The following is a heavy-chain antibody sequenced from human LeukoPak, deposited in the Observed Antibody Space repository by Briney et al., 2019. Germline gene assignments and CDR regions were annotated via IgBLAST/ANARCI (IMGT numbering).Heavy chain of an antibody. CDR1: GFTFSNYE. V-gene: IGHV3-48*03. CDR2: ISSSGSTI. J-gene: IGHJ4*02. D-gene: IGHD3-22*01. Sequence: PGGSLRLSYAASGFTFSNYEMNWVRQAPGKGLEWVSYISSSGSTIYYADSVKGRFTISRDNAKNSLFLQMNSLRVDDTAVYYCASGYSDDYWGQGTLVTVSS. CDR3: ASGYSDDY.